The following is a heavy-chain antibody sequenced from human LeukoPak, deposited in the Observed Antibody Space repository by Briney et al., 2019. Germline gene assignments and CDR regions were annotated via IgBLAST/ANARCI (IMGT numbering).Heavy chain of an antibody. D-gene: IGHD6-19*01. CDR3: AKGKDDSSGWYFFY. J-gene: IGHJ4*02. CDR1: GFTFSNYA. CDR2: VFFDGTIQ. Sequence: GGSLRLSCAASGFTFSNYAMHWVRQAPGKGLEWVAVVFFDGTIQYYADTVKGRFTISRDNSKNTLYLQMNSLRAEDTAVYYCAKGKDDSSGWYFFYWGQGTLVTVSS. V-gene: IGHV3-30*04.